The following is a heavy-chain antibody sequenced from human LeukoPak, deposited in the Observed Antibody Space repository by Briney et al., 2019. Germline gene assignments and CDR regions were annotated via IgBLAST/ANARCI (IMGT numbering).Heavy chain of an antibody. D-gene: IGHD6-19*01. CDR1: GFTFSSYE. CDR2: ISSSGSSV. V-gene: IGHV3-48*03. CDR3: AKGAGYSSGWYTGDAFDI. Sequence: PGGSLRLSCAASGFTFSSYEMNWVRQAPGEGLEWVSYISSSGSSVKYADSVKGRFTISRDNAKNSLYLQMNSLRAEDTAVYYCAKGAGYSSGWYTGDAFDIWGQGTMVTVSS. J-gene: IGHJ3*02.